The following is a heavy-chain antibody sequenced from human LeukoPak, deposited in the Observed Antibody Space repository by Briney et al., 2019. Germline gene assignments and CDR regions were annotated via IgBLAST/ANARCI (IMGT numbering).Heavy chain of an antibody. J-gene: IGHJ4*02. Sequence: PSETLSLTCTVSGGSISSYYWSWIRQPPGKGLEWIGYIYYSGSTNYNPSLKSRVTISVDTSKNQFSLKLSPVTAADTAVYCCARGNGYSGYDGEGFDYWGQGTLVTVSS. CDR1: GGSISSYY. D-gene: IGHD5-12*01. V-gene: IGHV4-59*08. CDR2: IYYSGST. CDR3: ARGNGYSGYDGEGFDY.